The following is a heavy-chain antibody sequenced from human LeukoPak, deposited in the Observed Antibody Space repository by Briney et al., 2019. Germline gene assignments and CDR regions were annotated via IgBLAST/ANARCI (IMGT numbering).Heavy chain of an antibody. CDR1: GGSFSGYY. CDR3: ARHFYYDYSNYFDY. V-gene: IGHV4-34*01. Sequence: SETLSLTCAVYGGSFSGYYWSWIRQPPGKGLEWIGEINHSGSTNYNPSLKSRVTISVDTSKNQFSLKLSSVTAADTAVYYCARHFYYDYSNYFDYWGQGTLVTVSS. D-gene: IGHD4-11*01. J-gene: IGHJ4*02. CDR2: INHSGST.